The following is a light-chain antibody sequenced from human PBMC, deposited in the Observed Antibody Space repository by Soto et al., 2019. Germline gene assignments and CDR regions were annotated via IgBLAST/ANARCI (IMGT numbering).Light chain of an antibody. V-gene: IGKV1-5*03. CDR1: QSISNW. J-gene: IGKJ2*03. CDR3: QQYTTYYS. Sequence: DIQMTQSPSTLSASVGDRVTITCRASQSISNWLAWYQQKPGKAPELLIYKASRLQSGVPSRFSGSGSGTEFTLTIASLQRDDSATYYCQQYTTYYSFGQGTKLEL. CDR2: KAS.